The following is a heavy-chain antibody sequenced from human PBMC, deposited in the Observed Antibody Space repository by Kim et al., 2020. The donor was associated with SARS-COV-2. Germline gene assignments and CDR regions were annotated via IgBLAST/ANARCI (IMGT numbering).Heavy chain of an antibody. Sequence: ASVKVSCKASGYTFTSYAMHWVRQAPGQRLEWMGWINAGNGNTKYSQKFQGRVTITRDTSASTAYMELSSLRSEDTAVYYCARDQAYDFWSGYLWDGNSVYYYYYGMDVWGQGTTVTVSS. J-gene: IGHJ6*02. V-gene: IGHV1-3*01. CDR1: GYTFTSYA. D-gene: IGHD3-3*01. CDR2: INAGNGNT. CDR3: ARDQAYDFWSGYLWDGNSVYYYYYGMDV.